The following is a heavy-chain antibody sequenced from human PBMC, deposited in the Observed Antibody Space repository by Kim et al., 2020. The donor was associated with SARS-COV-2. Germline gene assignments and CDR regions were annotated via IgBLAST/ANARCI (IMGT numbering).Heavy chain of an antibody. CDR3: ARHNLRNNLPDY. Sequence: RYSPSFQGQVTISADKSTSTAYLQWSSLKASDTAMYYCARHNLRNNLPDYWGQGTLITVSS. J-gene: IGHJ4*02. V-gene: IGHV5-51*01. D-gene: IGHD1-20*01.